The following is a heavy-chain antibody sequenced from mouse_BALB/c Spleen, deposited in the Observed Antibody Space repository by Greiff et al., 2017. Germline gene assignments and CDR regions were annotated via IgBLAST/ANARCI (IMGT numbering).Heavy chain of an antibody. CDR1: GYSITSDYA. J-gene: IGHJ4*01. Sequence: DVKLQESGPGLVKPSQSLSLTCTVTGYSITSDYAWNWIRQFPGNKLEWMGYISYSGSTSYNPSLKSRISITRDTSKNQFFLQLNSVTTEDTATYYCARSSSLLRPSMDYWGQGTSVTVSS. D-gene: IGHD1-2*01. V-gene: IGHV3-2*02. CDR2: ISYSGST. CDR3: ARSSSLLRPSMDY.